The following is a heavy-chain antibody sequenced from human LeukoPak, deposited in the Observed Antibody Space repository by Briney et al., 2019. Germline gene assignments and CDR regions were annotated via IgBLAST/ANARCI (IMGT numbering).Heavy chain of an antibody. V-gene: IGHV4-59*01. Sequence: SETLSLTCTVSGGSISSYYWSWIRQPPGKGLEWIGYIYYSGSTNYNPSLKSRVTISVDTSKNQFSLKLSSVTAADTAVYYCASHSSVPDYYYYGMDVWGQGTTVTVSS. CDR2: IYYSGST. J-gene: IGHJ6*02. CDR1: GGSISSYY. D-gene: IGHD6-19*01. CDR3: ASHSSVPDYYYYGMDV.